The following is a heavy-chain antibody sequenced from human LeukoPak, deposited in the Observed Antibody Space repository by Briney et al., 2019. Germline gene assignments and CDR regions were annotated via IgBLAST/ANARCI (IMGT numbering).Heavy chain of an antibody. J-gene: IGHJ4*02. CDR3: ARVARWLVLDY. CDR1: GFIFSSYW. D-gene: IGHD6-19*01. Sequence: PGGSLRLSCAASGFIFSSYWMHWVRHAPGKGLAWVSRINTDGSSTSYADSVKGRFTISRDNAKNTLYLQMNSLRAEDTAVYYCARVARWLVLDYWGQGTLVTVSS. CDR2: INTDGSST. V-gene: IGHV3-74*01.